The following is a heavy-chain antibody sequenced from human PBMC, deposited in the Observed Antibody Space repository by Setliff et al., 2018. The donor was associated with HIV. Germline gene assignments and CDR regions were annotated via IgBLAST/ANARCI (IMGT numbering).Heavy chain of an antibody. CDR2: IHTSGNT. CDR1: GGSFSTYS. D-gene: IGHD6-19*01. J-gene: IGHJ5*02. V-gene: IGHV4-59*10. CDR3: ARGRTQWPNYNYFDP. Sequence: SETLSLTCAVYGGSFSTYSWTWIRQPPGKGLQWIGRIHTSGNTNYNPSLKSRVTISVDTSKSQFSLKLSSLTAADTAVYYCARGRTQWPNYNYFDPWGLGTLVTVSS.